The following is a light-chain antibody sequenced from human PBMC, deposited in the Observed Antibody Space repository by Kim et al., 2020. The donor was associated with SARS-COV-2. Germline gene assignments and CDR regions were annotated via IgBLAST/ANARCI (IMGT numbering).Light chain of an antibody. J-gene: IGKJ4*01. Sequence: LSPGERATLSCRASQSVGIYLGWYQQKPGQAPRLLIYDTSNRVTGIPARFSGTGSGTDFTLTISSLEPEDFAVYYCQQRNTWPLTFGGGTKVDIK. CDR3: QQRNTWPLT. CDR2: DTS. V-gene: IGKV3-11*01. CDR1: QSVGIY.